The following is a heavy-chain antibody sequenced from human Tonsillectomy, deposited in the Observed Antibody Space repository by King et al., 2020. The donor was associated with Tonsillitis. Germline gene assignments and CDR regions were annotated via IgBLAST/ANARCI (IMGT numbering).Heavy chain of an antibody. CDR3: AKDQYDCWSGYSLGDV. V-gene: IGHV3-23*04. CDR2: ISGSGSST. J-gene: IGHJ6*02. D-gene: IGHD3-3*01. Sequence: VQLVESGGGLVQPGGSLRLSCAASGFTFSSYAMSWVRQAPGKGLEWVSAISGSGSSTYYADSVKGRFTISRDNSKNTLYLQMNSLRAEDTAVYYCAKDQYDCWSGYSLGDVWGQGTTVTVSS. CDR1: GFTFSSYA.